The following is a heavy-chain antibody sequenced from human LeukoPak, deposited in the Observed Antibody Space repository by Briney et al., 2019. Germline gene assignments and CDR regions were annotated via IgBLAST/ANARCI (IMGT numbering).Heavy chain of an antibody. Sequence: GGSLRLSCAASGFTFHDYAMYWVRQVPGKGLEWVSLINWNAGSTYYADSAKGRFTISRDNSKNSLYLQMNSLRAEDTAMYYCAKGGGGGYSDGYGQLDYWGQGTLVTVSS. CDR2: INWNAGST. CDR1: GFTFHDYA. V-gene: IGHV3-43D*04. CDR3: AKGGGGGYSDGYGQLDY. J-gene: IGHJ4*02. D-gene: IGHD5-18*01.